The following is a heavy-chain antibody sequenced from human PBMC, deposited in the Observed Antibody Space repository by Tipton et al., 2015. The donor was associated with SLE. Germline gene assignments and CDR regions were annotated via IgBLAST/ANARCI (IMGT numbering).Heavy chain of an antibody. CDR1: SGSISSHY. CDR3: ARDEDFSGAFDI. D-gene: IGHD3-3*01. J-gene: IGHJ3*02. Sequence: TLSLTCTVSSGSISSHYWSWIRQPPGKGLEWIGYIYYSGSTNYNPSLKSRVTISVDTSKNQFSLKLSSVTAADTAVYYCARDEDFSGAFDIWGQGTMVTVSS. V-gene: IGHV4-59*11. CDR2: IYYSGST.